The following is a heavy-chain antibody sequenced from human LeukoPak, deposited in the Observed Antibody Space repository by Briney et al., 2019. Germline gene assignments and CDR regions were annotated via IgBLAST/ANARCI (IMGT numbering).Heavy chain of an antibody. D-gene: IGHD2-2*01. CDR1: GFTFSTYA. CDR2: ISGSGGST. J-gene: IGHJ4*02. V-gene: IGHV3-23*01. CDR3: AKERGYCSSTSCSPFDY. Sequence: GGSLRLSCAASGFTFSTYAMSWVRQAPGEGLEWVSAISGSGGSTYYADSVKGRFTISRDNSKNTLYLQMNSLRAEDTAVYYCAKERGYCSSTSCSPFDYWGQGTLVTVSS.